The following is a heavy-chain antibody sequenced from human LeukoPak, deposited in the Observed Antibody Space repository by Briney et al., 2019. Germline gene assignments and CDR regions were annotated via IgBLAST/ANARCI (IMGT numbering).Heavy chain of an antibody. J-gene: IGHJ4*02. CDR2: ISVHNGNT. D-gene: IGHD3-10*01. CDR1: GYTFTSYI. Sequence: GASVTVSCKASGYTFTSYIISWVRQVPGQGLEWMGWISVHNGNTDYAQKFKDRVTLTTDTSTTTAYMELRSLTSDDTAVYYCAGIWAEFQFLCDFWGQGTLVTVSP. V-gene: IGHV1-18*01. CDR3: AGIWAEFQFLCDF.